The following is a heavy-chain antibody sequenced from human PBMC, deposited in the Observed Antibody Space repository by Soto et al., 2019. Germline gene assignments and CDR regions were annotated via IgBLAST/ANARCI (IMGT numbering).Heavy chain of an antibody. D-gene: IGHD2-15*01. CDR2: ISYGGVNK. V-gene: IGHV3-30-3*01. Sequence: QVQLVESGGGVVQPGGSLRLSCAASGFTFSTSVMHWVRQAPGKGLEWMAIISYGGVNKYYADSVKGRFTISRDISESTLDLQMNSLRTEDTAVYYCAREEFEDCRGHFDYWGQGTLVSVSS. CDR3: AREEFEDCRGHFDY. J-gene: IGHJ4*02. CDR1: GFTFSTSV.